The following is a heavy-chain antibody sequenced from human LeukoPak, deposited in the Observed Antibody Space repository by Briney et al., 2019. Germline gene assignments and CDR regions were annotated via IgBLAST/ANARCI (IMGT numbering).Heavy chain of an antibody. Sequence: SETLSLTCTVSGGSIRSYYWTWIRKPAGKGLEWIGRIYTSGSTKYNPSLKSRVTMSVDTSKNQFSLKLNSVTAADTAVYYCAKDMGLVPGATHDAFDIWGQGTMVTVSS. V-gene: IGHV4-4*07. D-gene: IGHD2-2*01. CDR3: AKDMGLVPGATHDAFDI. J-gene: IGHJ3*02. CDR1: GGSIRSYY. CDR2: IYTSGST.